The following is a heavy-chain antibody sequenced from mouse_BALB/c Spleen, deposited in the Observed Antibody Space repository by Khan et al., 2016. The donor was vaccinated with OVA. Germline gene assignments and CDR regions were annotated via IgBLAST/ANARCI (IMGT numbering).Heavy chain of an antibody. V-gene: IGHV1-77*01. CDR2: IYPGSGTT. Sequence: QVQLKESGPELVRPGASVKMSCKVSGYTFTDYVITWVKQRTGQGLEWIGEIYPGSGTTYYNEKFKGKATLTADKSSNTVNMQLSSLTSEDSAVXFCARSYDGAWFAYWGQGTLVTVSA. D-gene: IGHD2-12*01. CDR1: GYTFTDYV. J-gene: IGHJ3*01. CDR3: ARSYDGAWFAY.